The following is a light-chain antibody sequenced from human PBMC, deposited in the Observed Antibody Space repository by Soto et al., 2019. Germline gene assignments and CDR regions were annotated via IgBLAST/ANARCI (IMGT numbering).Light chain of an antibody. CDR3: QQRSNWLT. CDR1: QSVSSY. V-gene: IGKV3-11*01. Sequence: EIVLTQSPATLSLSPGERATLSCRASQSVSSYLGWYQQKPGQAPRLLIYDASNRATGIPARFSGSGSGTDFTLTISSLEREDFAVYYCQQRSNWLTFGGGTKVEIK. CDR2: DAS. J-gene: IGKJ4*01.